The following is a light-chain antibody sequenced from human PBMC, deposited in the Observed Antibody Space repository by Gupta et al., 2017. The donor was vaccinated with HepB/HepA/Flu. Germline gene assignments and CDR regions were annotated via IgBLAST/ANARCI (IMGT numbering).Light chain of an antibody. CDR3: DSSDTRRSGLV. J-gene: IGLJ3*02. CDR1: PSNIGAHY. CDR2: SEV. V-gene: IGLV1-47*02. Sequence: QSALTQPPSASGTPGQRVTLSCSGSPSNIGAHYVYWYQQLPGSDPKRLIYSEVQRPSGVTGRFLCYKSGNYASPETRGLRSEDEADDYCDSSDTRRSGLVFGGGTKLTVL.